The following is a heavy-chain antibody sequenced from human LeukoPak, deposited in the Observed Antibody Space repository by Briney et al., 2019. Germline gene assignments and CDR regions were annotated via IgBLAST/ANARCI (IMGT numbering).Heavy chain of an antibody. V-gene: IGHV5-51*01. CDR3: ARHSDITVADS. CDR2: IYPGDSDT. Sequence: GXSLQISCQGAGSIFTSYWIAWVRQLPGKGVEWMGIIYPGDSDTRDSASFKGQVTISANKSISTAYLQWSSLKASDTAMYYCARHSDITVADSWGQGTLVTVSS. J-gene: IGHJ5*01. D-gene: IGHD6-19*01. CDR1: GSIFTSYW.